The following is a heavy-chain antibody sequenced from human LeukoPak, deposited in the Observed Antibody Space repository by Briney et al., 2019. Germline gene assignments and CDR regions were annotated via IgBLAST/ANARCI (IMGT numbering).Heavy chain of an antibody. CDR1: GGTFSSYA. CDR2: IIPIFGTA. V-gene: IGHV1-69*13. Sequence: ASVKVSCKASGGTFSSYAISWVRQAPGQGLEWMGGIIPIFGTANYAQKFQGRVTITADESTSTAYMELSSLRSEDTAVYYCARKRSYGSGSYLYWFDPWGQGTLVTVSS. J-gene: IGHJ5*02. D-gene: IGHD3-10*01. CDR3: ARKRSYGSGSYLYWFDP.